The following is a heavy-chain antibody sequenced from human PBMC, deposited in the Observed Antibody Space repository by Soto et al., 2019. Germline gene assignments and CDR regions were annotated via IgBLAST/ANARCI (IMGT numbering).Heavy chain of an antibody. CDR3: ARRSSYYYDSSGYYYDAFDI. CDR2: IIPIFGTA. V-gene: IGHV1-69*13. Sequence: SVKVSCKASGGTFSSYAISWVRQAPGQGLEWMGGIIPIFGTANYAQKFQGRVTITADESTSTAYMELSSLRSEDTAVYYCARRSSYYYDSSGYYYDAFDIWGQGTMVTVSS. D-gene: IGHD3-22*01. J-gene: IGHJ3*02. CDR1: GGTFSSYA.